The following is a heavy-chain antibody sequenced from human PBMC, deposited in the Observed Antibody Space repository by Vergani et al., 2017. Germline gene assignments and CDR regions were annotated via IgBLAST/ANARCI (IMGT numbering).Heavy chain of an antibody. CDR2: ISSISSTI. V-gene: IGHV3-48*01. J-gene: IGHJ6*02. D-gene: IGHD6-19*01. CDR3: ARGGPIAVAGTRKKYYYGMDV. CDR1: GFTFSSYS. Sequence: EVQLVESGGGLVQPGGSLRLSCAASGFTFSSYSMNWVRQAPGKGLEWVSYISSISSTIYYADSVKGRFTISRDNAKNSLYLKMNSLRAEDTAVYYCARGGPIAVAGTRKKYYYGMDVWGQGTTVTVSS.